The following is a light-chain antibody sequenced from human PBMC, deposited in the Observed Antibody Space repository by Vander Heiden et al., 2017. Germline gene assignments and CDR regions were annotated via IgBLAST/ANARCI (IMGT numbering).Light chain of an antibody. CDR2: WAS. J-gene: IGKJ4*01. V-gene: IGKV4-1*01. Sequence: DIVMTQSPDFLAVSLGERATINCKSSQSVLSSSDNKNYLAWYQQKAGQPPKLLIYWASTRESGVPDRFSGSGSGTDFSLTISSLQAEDVAVYYCQQYRSTPLTFGGGTKVEIK. CDR1: QSVLSSSDNKNY. CDR3: QQYRSTPLT.